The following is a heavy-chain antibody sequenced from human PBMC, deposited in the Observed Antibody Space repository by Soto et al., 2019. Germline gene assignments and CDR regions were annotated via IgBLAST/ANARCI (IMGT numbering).Heavy chain of an antibody. CDR2: IKYDGSEE. V-gene: IGHV3-7*01. J-gene: IGHJ4*02. D-gene: IGHD3-10*01. CDR1: GFSFSSVW. CDR3: ARCDGSATYCFFFAY. Sequence: PGGSLRLSCVVSGFSFSSVWMTWVRQAPGKGLECVANIKYDGSEEYYVDSVKGRFTISRDNAKNSLYLQMNSLRDEDSAVYFCARCDGSATYCFFFAYWGQGTPVTVSS.